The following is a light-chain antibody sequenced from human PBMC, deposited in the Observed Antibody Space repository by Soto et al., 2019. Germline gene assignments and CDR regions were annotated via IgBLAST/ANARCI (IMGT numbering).Light chain of an antibody. Sequence: DIQMTQSPSSLSASVGDRVTITCRASQGIGNSLAWYQQKPGKVPKVLIYIAPTLHSGVPSRFSGSGSGTDFTLTINSLQPEDVATYFCQKYDSVPWSFGHGTRVEI. CDR3: QKYDSVPWS. J-gene: IGKJ1*01. CDR1: QGIGNS. V-gene: IGKV1-27*01. CDR2: IAP.